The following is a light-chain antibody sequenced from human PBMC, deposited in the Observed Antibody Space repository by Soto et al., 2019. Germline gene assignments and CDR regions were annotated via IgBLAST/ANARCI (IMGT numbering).Light chain of an antibody. V-gene: IGKV3-11*01. CDR3: QQRNIWPPLT. J-gene: IGKJ5*01. Sequence: EIVLTKSPATLSLSPGERATLSCRASPSVTNFLAWYQQKPGQAPRLLIYGAFNRNTGIPARCSGSGSGTDFTRTISSLEPEDSAIYYCQQRNIWPPLTFGQGTRLEIK. CDR2: GAF. CDR1: PSVTNF.